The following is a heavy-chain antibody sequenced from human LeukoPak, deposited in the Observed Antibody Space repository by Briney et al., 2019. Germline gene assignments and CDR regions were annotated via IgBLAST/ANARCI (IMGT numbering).Heavy chain of an antibody. J-gene: IGHJ6*02. D-gene: IGHD1-26*01. CDR3: ARNYRSSYGMDV. Sequence: SVRVSCKASGGTFSSYAISWVRQAPGQGLEWMGGIIPIFGTANYAQKFQGRVTITADESTSTAYMELSSLRSEDTAVYYCARNYRSSYGMDVWGQGTTVTVSS. CDR1: GGTFSSYA. V-gene: IGHV1-69*13. CDR2: IIPIFGTA.